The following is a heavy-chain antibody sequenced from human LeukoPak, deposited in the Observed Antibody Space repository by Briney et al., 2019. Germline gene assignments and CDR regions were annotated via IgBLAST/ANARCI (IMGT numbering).Heavy chain of an antibody. V-gene: IGHV6-1*01. D-gene: IGHD1-26*01. CDR1: RDSVSSNTGG. CDR2: TYYRSKWYY. CDR3: ARGGLVRSPRGYFDF. J-gene: IGHJ4*02. Sequence: SRTLSLTCAISRDSVSSNTGGWNWIRQSPSRGLEWLGRTYYRSKWYYDYAVSVKSRISINPDTSKNQFSLQLNSVTPDDTAVYYCARGGLVRSPRGYFDFWGQGTLVTVSS.